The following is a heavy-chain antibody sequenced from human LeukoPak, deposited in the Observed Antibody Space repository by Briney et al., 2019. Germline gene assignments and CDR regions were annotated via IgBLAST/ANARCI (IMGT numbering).Heavy chain of an antibody. V-gene: IGHV4-61*02. J-gene: IGHJ6*04. D-gene: IGHD2-2*01. CDR1: GGSISSGSYY. Sequence: KSSQTLSLTCTVSGGSISSGSYYWSWIRQPAGKGLEWIGRIYTSGSTNYSPSLKSRVTISVDTSKNQFALKLSSVTAADTAVYYCAREEDCSSTSCYVGWGKGTTVTVSS. CDR2: IYTSGST. CDR3: AREEDCSSTSCYVG.